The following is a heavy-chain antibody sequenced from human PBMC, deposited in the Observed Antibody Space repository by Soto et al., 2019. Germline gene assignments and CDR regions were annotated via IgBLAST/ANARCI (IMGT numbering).Heavy chain of an antibody. J-gene: IGHJ5*02. V-gene: IGHV1-8*01. CDR2: MNPNSGNT. CDR1: GYTFTSYD. CDR3: ARGTKNDILTGYYNWFDP. D-gene: IGHD3-9*01. Sequence: ASVKVSCKASGYTFTSYDINWVRQATGQGLEWMGWMNPNSGNTGYAQKFQGRVTMTKNTSISTAYMELSSLRSEDTAVYYCARGTKNDILTGYYNWFDPWGQGTLVTVSS.